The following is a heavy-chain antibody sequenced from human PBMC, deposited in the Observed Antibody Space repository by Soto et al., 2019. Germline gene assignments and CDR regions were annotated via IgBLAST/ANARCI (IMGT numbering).Heavy chain of an antibody. V-gene: IGHV4-31*11. CDR2: INYSGRT. D-gene: IGHD3-22*01. CDR3: ARYYFDSSGYSNWFDP. Sequence: QVQLQESGPGLVKPSQTLSLTCAVSGGSITSGAYYWTWIRQHPGKGLEWIAYINYSGRTYYNPSLKSRVTISVDTSNNQFSLKLSSVTAADTAVYYCARYYFDSSGYSNWFDPWGQGTLVTVSS. J-gene: IGHJ5*02. CDR1: GGSITSGAYY.